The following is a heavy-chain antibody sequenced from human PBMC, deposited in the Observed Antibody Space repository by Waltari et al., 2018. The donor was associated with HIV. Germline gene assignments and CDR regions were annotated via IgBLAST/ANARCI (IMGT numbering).Heavy chain of an antibody. CDR3: TASGV. V-gene: IGHV3-15*01. CDR2: IKRNSDGGTI. Sequence: EVQLVESGGGLVKPGGSLGLSCAASGFIVTGAWMTWVRQAPGKGLEWVGRIKRNSDGGTIDYAAPVKGRFTILRDDSKNTLHLQMNNLKTEDTAVYYCTASGVWGQGTTVTVSS. J-gene: IGHJ6*02. D-gene: IGHD3-10*01. CDR1: GFIVTGAW.